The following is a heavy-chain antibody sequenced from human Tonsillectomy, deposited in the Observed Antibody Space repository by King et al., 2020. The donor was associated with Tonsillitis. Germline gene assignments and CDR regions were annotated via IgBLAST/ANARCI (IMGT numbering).Heavy chain of an antibody. CDR3: ARDRDDIKQGEKYNWFDP. Sequence: VQLQESGPGLVKPSETLSLTCTVSGGSVSSGSYYWSWIRQPPGKGLEWIGYIYYSGSTNYNPSLKSRVTISVDTSKNQFSLKLSSVTAADTAVYYCARDRDDIKQGEKYNWFDPWGQGTLVTVSS. D-gene: IGHD3-9*01. J-gene: IGHJ5*02. V-gene: IGHV4-61*01. CDR2: IYYSGST. CDR1: GGSVSSGSYY.